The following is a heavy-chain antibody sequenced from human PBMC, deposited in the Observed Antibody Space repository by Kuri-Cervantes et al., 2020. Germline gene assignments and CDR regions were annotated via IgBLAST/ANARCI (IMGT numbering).Heavy chain of an antibody. J-gene: IGHJ4*02. CDR3: ARGVITFGGVIVTFDY. CDR1: GFTFSMYW. D-gene: IGHD3-16*02. Sequence: GGSLRLSCAASGFTFSMYWMHWVRQVPGKGLVWVSRINPDGSNTYYADSVRGRFTISRDNAKNSLYLQMNSLRAEDTAVYYCARGVITFGGVIVTFDYWGQGTLVTVSS. V-gene: IGHV3-74*01. CDR2: INPDGSNT.